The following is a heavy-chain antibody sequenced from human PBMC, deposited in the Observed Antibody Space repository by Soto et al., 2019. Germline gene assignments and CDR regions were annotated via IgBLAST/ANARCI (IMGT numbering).Heavy chain of an antibody. CDR1: GGTFSSYA. V-gene: IGHV1-69*01. CDR3: ARSSQRVDYYYYYGMDV. J-gene: IGHJ6*02. CDR2: IIPIFGTA. Sequence: QVQLVQSGAEVKKPGSSVKVSCKASGGTFSSYAISWVRQAPGQGLEWMGGIIPIFGTANYAQKFQGRVTITADESTSTAYTELSSLRSEDTAVYYCARSSQRVDYYYYYGMDVWGQGTTVTVSS.